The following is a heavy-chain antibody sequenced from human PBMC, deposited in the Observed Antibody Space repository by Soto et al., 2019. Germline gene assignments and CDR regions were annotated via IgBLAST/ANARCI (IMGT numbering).Heavy chain of an antibody. CDR2: IYYSGST. CDR1: GGSISSGGYY. CDR3: ARSIRGIAAAGTHDNWFDP. V-gene: IGHV4-31*03. D-gene: IGHD6-13*01. J-gene: IGHJ5*02. Sequence: TSETLSLTCTVSGGSISSGGYYWSWIRQHPGKGLEWIGYIYYSGSTYYNPSLKSRVTISVDTSKNQFSLKLSSVTAADTAVYYCARSIRGIAAAGTHDNWFDPWGQGTLVTVSS.